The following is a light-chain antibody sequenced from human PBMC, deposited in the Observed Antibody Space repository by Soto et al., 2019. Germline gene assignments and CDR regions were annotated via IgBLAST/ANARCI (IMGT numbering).Light chain of an antibody. CDR2: QDS. V-gene: IGLV3-1*01. Sequence: SYELTQPPSVSVSPGQTASITCSGDKLGNKYASWYQQKPGQSPVLVIYQDSKRPSGIPERFSGSNSGNTATLTISGTQAMDEADYYCQAWDSTIVVFGGGTKLTVL. CDR3: QAWDSTIVV. J-gene: IGLJ2*01. CDR1: KLGNKY.